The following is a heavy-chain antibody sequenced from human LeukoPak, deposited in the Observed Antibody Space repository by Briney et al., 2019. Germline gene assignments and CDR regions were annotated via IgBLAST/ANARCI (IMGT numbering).Heavy chain of an antibody. CDR3: AREYDYADY. CDR2: ISSSSGTI. D-gene: IGHD4-17*01. V-gene: IGHV3-48*04. J-gene: IGHJ4*02. Sequence: GGSLRLSCAASGFTFGRYAMNWVRQAPGKGLEWVSYISSSSGTIYYADSVKGRFTISRDNAKNSLYLQMNSLRVEDTAVYYCAREYDYADYWDQGTPVTVSS. CDR1: GFTFGRYA.